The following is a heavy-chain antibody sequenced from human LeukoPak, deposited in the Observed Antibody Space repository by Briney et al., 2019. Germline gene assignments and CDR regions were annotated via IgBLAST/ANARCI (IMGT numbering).Heavy chain of an antibody. J-gene: IGHJ6*04. D-gene: IGHD2-15*01. CDR3: AKDQADIVVVVASYYYYYYGMDV. CDR2: ISYAGSNK. V-gene: IGHV3-30*18. Sequence: GGSLRLSCAASGFTFSSYGMHWVGQAPGNGLKSGAVISYAGSNKYYADSVKGRFTISRDNSKNTLYPQMNSLRAEDTAVYYCAKDQADIVVVVASYYYYYYGMDVWGKGTTVTVSS. CDR1: GFTFSSYG.